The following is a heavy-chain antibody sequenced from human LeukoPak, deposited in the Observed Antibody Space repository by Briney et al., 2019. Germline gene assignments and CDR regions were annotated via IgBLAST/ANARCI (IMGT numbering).Heavy chain of an antibody. CDR3: ATSSDSSGYLTPIPYNWFDP. V-gene: IGHV1-69*13. CDR1: GGTFSSYA. Sequence: ASVKVSCKASGGTFSSYAISWVRQAPGQGLKWMGGIIPIFGTANYAQKFQGRVTITADESTSTAYMELSSLRSEDTAVYYCATSSDSSGYLTPIPYNWFDPWGQGTLVTVSS. D-gene: IGHD3-22*01. CDR2: IIPIFGTA. J-gene: IGHJ5*02.